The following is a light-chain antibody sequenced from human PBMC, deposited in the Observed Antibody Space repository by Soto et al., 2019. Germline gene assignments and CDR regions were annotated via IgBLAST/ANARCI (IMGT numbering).Light chain of an antibody. CDR2: LEGSGSY. V-gene: IGLV4-60*02. CDR3: ETWDTNVVV. Sequence: QSVLTQSSSASASLGSSVKLTCTLSSGHSTYIIAWHQQQPGKARRYLMKLEGSGSYNKGRGIPDRFSGSSAGADRYLTISSLQFEDEADYYCETWDTNVVVFGGGTQLTVL. J-gene: IGLJ2*01. CDR1: SGHSTYI.